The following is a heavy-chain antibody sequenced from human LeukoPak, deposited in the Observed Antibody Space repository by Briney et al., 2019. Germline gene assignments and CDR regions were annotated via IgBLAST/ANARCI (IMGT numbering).Heavy chain of an antibody. D-gene: IGHD6-13*01. CDR1: GGSISSYY. CDR3: ARESVAAAGIFFDY. Sequence: SETLSLTCTVSGGSISSYYWSWIRQPPGKGLEWIGYIYYSGSTKYKSSLKGRLTISVDTSKNQFSLKLSSVTAVDTAVYYCARESVAAAGIFFDYWGQGTLVTVSS. CDR2: IYYSGST. J-gene: IGHJ4*02. V-gene: IGHV4-59*01.